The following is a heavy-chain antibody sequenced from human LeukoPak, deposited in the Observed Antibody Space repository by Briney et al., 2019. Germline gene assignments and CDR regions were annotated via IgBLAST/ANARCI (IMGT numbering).Heavy chain of an antibody. Sequence: PGGSLGLSCVVSGFSFSDYAMSWVRRAPGKGLEWVSAITGSGQTKYYTDSVKGRFTMSRDNSKNTLYLQMNSLRDEDTAEYFCAKESLVVIESYFDNWGQGTLVLVSS. D-gene: IGHD3-22*01. V-gene: IGHV3-23*01. CDR3: AKESLVVIESYFDN. CDR1: GFSFSDYA. CDR2: ITGSGQTK. J-gene: IGHJ4*02.